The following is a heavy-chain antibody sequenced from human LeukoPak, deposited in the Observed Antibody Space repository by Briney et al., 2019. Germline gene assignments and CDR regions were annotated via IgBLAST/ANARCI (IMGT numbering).Heavy chain of an antibody. V-gene: IGHV4-30-4*01. CDR2: IYYSGST. D-gene: IGHD6-6*01. CDR1: GGSISSGDYY. Sequence: SETLSLTCTVSGGSISSGDYYWSWIRQPPGKGLEWIGYIYYSGSTYYNPSLKSRVTISVDTSKNQFSLKLSSVTAADTAVYYCARDHGQLASNRLDPWGQGTLVTVSS. J-gene: IGHJ5*02. CDR3: ARDHGQLASNRLDP.